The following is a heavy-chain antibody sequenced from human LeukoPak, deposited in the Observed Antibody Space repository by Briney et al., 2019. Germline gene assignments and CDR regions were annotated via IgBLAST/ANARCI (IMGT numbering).Heavy chain of an antibody. CDR2: ISGSGGST. J-gene: IGHJ2*01. D-gene: IGHD3-10*01. CDR1: GFTFSSYG. Sequence: GGSLRLSCAASGFTFSSYGMHWVRQAPGKGLEWVSAISGSGGSTYYADSVKGRFTISRDNSKNTLYLQMNSLRAEDTAVYYCAKRRGYYGSGSYYTWYFDLWGRGTLVTVSS. CDR3: AKRRGYYGSGSYYTWYFDL. V-gene: IGHV3-23*01.